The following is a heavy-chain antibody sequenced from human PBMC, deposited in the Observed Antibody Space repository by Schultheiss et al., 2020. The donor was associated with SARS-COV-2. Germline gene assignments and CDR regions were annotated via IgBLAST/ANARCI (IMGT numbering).Heavy chain of an antibody. V-gene: IGHV4-4*07. CDR2: IYTSGST. J-gene: IGHJ6*02. CDR3: ARGDTGPYYYYYYGMDV. CDR1: GGSISSYY. D-gene: IGHD2-8*02. Sequence: SETLSLTCTVSGGSISSYYWSWIRQPAGKGLEWIGRIYTSGSTNYNPSLKSRVTISVDTSKNQFSLKLSSVTAADTAVHYCARGDTGPYYYYYYGMDVWGQGTTVTVSS.